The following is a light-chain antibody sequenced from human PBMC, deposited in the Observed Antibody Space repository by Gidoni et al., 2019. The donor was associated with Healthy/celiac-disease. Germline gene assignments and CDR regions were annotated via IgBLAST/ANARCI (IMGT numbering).Light chain of an antibody. CDR3: QKYNSALFT. J-gene: IGKJ3*01. CDR1: QGISKY. CDR2: AAS. Sequence: DIQMTQSPSSLSASVGDRVPITCRASQGISKYLAWYQQKPGKVPKLLIYAASTLQSGVPSRFSGSGSGTDFTLTISSLQPEDVATYYCQKYNSALFTFGPGTKVDIK. V-gene: IGKV1-27*01.